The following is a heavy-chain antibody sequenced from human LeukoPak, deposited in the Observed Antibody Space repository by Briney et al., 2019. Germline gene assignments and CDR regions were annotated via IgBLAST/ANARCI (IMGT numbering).Heavy chain of an antibody. CDR3: ARDLNEWIQLSHYYYGMDV. CDR1: GGSFSGYY. J-gene: IGHJ6*02. Sequence: SGTLSLTCAVYGGSFSGYYWSWIRQPPGKGLEWIGEINHSGSTNYNPSLKSRVTISVDTSKNQFSLKLSSVTAADTAVYYCARDLNEWIQLSHYYYGMDVWGQGTTVTVSS. CDR2: INHSGST. D-gene: IGHD5-18*01. V-gene: IGHV4-34*01.